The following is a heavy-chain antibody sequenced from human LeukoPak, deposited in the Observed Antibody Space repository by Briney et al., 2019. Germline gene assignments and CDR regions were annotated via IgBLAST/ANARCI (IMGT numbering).Heavy chain of an antibody. CDR3: ARDKWLRNYYDSSGYYLGAFDI. J-gene: IGHJ3*02. CDR2: ISSSGSTI. D-gene: IGHD3-22*01. Sequence: GGSLRLSCSASGFTFSDYDMNWVRQAPGKGLEWVSYISSSGSTIYYADSVKGRFTISRGNAKNSLYLQMNSLRAEDTAVYYCARDKWLRNYYDSSGYYLGAFDIWGQGTMVTVSS. V-gene: IGHV3-48*03. CDR1: GFTFSDYD.